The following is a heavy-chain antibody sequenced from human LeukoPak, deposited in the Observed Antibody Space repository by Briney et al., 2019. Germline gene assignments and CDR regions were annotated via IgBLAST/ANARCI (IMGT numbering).Heavy chain of an antibody. J-gene: IGHJ4*02. V-gene: IGHV4-34*01. CDR1: GGSFSGYY. D-gene: IGHD3-22*01. CDR3: ARGQTADYYDSSGYYHFDY. CDR2: INHSGST. Sequence: SEALSLTCAVYGGSFSGYYWSWIRQPPGKGLEWIGEINHSGSTNYNPSLKSRVTISVDTSKNQFSLKLSSVTAADTAVYYCARGQTADYYDSSGYYHFDYWGQGTLVTVSP.